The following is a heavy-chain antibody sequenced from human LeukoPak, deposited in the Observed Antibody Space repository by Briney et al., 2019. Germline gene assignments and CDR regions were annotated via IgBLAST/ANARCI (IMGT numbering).Heavy chain of an antibody. J-gene: IGHJ4*02. CDR1: GFTFSSYW. CDR3: VKDYHWNQFDY. D-gene: IGHD1-1*01. CDR2: INKDGSSQ. Sequence: PGGSLRLSCAASGFTFSSYWMSWVRQAPGKGLEWVANINKDGSSQKYADSVKGRFIISRDNSKNSLYLQMNSLRDEDTAVYYCVKDYHWNQFDYWGQGTLVTVSS. V-gene: IGHV3-7*04.